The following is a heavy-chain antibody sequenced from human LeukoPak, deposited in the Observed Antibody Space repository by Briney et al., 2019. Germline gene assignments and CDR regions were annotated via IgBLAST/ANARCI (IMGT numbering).Heavy chain of an antibody. D-gene: IGHD3-10*01. CDR1: GYTFTSYG. V-gene: IGHV1-18*01. CDR3: ARVTDVSALRLWFGESKYYYGMDV. CDR2: ISAYNGNT. J-gene: IGHJ6*02. Sequence: ASVKVSCKASGYTFTSYGISWVRQAPGQGLEWMGWISAYNGNTNFAQKLQGRVTMTTDTSTSTAYMELRSLRSDDTAVYYCARVTDVSALRLWFGESKYYYGMDVWGQGTTVTVSS.